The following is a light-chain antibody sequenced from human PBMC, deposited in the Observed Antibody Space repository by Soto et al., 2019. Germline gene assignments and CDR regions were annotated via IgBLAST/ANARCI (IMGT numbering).Light chain of an antibody. CDR2: AAS. V-gene: IGKV1-9*01. Sequence: IQMTQSPSSLSASLGDRVTITCRASQSISSWLAWYQQKPGRAPKLLIYAASTLQSGVQSRLSASGSGKEFTLTISSLQPEDFATYYCLQHNSYPWMFGQGTKVDIK. CDR3: LQHNSYPWM. J-gene: IGKJ1*01. CDR1: QSISSW.